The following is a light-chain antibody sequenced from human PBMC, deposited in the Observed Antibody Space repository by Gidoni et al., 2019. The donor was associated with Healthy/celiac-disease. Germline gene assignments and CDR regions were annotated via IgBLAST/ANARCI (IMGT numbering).Light chain of an antibody. CDR3: MQALQTPWT. CDR2: LGS. Sequence: IVMTPSPLSLPVTPGEPASISCRSSQSLLHSNGYNYLDWYLQKPGQSPQLLIYLGSNRASGVPDRFSGSGSGTDFTLKISRVEAEDVGVYYCMQALQTPWTFGQGTKLEIK. CDR1: QSLLHSNGYNY. V-gene: IGKV2-28*01. J-gene: IGKJ2*02.